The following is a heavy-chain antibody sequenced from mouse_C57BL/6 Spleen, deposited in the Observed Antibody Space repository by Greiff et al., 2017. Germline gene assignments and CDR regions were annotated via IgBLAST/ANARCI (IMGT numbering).Heavy chain of an antibody. CDR3: ARSYGSSYFDY. CDR2: IYPSDSET. D-gene: IGHD1-1*01. J-gene: IGHJ2*01. V-gene: IGHV1-61*01. Sequence: QVQLQQPGAELVRPGSSVKLSCKASGYTFTSYWMDWVKQRPGQGLEWIGNIYPSDSETHYNQKFKDKATLTVDKSSSTAYMRLSSLTSEDSAVYYCARSYGSSYFDYWGQGTTLTVSS. CDR1: GYTFTSYW.